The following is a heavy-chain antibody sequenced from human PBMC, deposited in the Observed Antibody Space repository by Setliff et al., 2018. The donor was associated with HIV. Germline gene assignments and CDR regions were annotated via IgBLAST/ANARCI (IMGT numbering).Heavy chain of an antibody. J-gene: IGHJ4*02. CDR3: TREGRGDPAMATTRIDY. CDR2: IYYTGFA. V-gene: IGHV4-39*02. D-gene: IGHD1-1*01. Sequence: SETLSLTCSVSGDSISSGSDFWGWIRQTPGKGLEWIGNIYYTGFAYYNPSLKSRVTISLDTSKTHFFLNLTSVTDADTAVYFCTREGRGDPAMATTRIDYWGQGKLVTGSS. CDR1: GDSISSGSDF.